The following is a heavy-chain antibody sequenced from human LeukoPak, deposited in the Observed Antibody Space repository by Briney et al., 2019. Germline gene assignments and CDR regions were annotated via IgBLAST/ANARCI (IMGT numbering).Heavy chain of an antibody. CDR3: AREEGSGWYGGVFDY. D-gene: IGHD6-19*01. J-gene: IGHJ4*02. CDR1: GGSFSGYY. Sequence: PSETLSLTCAVYGGSFSGYYWSWIRQPPGKGLEWIGEINHSGSTNYNPSLKSRVTISVDTSKNQFSLKLNSVTAADTAVYYCAREEGSGWYGGVFDYWGQGTLVTVSS. V-gene: IGHV4-34*01. CDR2: INHSGST.